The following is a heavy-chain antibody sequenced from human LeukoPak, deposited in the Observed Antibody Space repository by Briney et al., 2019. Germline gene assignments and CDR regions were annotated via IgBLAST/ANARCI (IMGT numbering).Heavy chain of an antibody. CDR1: GFTFSTYW. CDR3: ARDDGARYDGMDV. J-gene: IGHJ6*02. CDR2: INSDGSSA. V-gene: IGHV3-74*01. Sequence: PPGGSLRLSCAASGFTFSTYWMHWVRQAPGKGLVWVSRINSDGSSASYTDSVKGRFTISRENAKNSLYLQMNSLRAEDTAVYYCARDDGARYDGMDVWGQGTTVTVPS. D-gene: IGHD3-10*01.